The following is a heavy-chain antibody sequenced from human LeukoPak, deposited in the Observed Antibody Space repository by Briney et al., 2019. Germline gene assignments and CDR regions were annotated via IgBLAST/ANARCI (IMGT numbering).Heavy chain of an antibody. CDR1: GGSINSYY. Sequence: SETLSLTCAVSGGSINSYYWSWIRQPAGKGLEWIGRIYSSGSTNYNPSLKSRVSMSVDTSKNQFSLKLTSVTAADTAVYYCARGGKATVVTMWGQGILVTVSS. CDR3: ARGGKATVVTM. D-gene: IGHD4-23*01. V-gene: IGHV4-4*07. J-gene: IGHJ4*02. CDR2: IYSSGST.